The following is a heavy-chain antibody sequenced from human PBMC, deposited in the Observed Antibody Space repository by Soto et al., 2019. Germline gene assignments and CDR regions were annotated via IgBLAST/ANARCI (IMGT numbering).Heavy chain of an antibody. CDR1: CHFFNAYG. V-gene: IGHV1-18*01. CDR3: ARDLDGSGSYYTDY. Sequence: SVEVSCRASCHFFNAYGINWVRQAPGQGLEWMGWISPYNGNTKYAQNFQGRVTMTTDTSTSTAYMELRSLRSDDAAVYYCARDLDGSGSYYTDYWGPGTQVTVSS. J-gene: IGHJ4*02. CDR2: ISPYNGNT. D-gene: IGHD3-10*01.